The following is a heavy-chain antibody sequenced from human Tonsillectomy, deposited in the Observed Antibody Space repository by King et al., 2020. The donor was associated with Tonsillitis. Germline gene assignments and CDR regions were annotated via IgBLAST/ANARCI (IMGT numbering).Heavy chain of an antibody. J-gene: IGHJ4*02. CDR1: GGTFSSYA. CDR3: ARDPRTGTGIFDY. CDR2: IIPIFGTA. D-gene: IGHD1-7*01. V-gene: IGHV1-69*01. Sequence: QLVQSGAEVKKPGSSVKVSCKASGGTFSSYASSWVRQAPGQGLEWMGGIIPIFGTANYAQKFQGRVTITADESTVTAYMELCSLRSEDTAVYYCARDPRTGTGIFDYWGQGTLVTVSS.